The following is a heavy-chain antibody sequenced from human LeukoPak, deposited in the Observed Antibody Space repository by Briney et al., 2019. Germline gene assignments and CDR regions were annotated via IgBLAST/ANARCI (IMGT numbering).Heavy chain of an antibody. Sequence: HPGGSLRLSCAASGFTVSSNYMSWVRQAPGKGLEWVSVIYSGGNTYYADSVKGRFTISRDTSKNTLYLQINSLRTEDTAVYYCAKDKPLEWCMDVWGKGTTVTVSS. CDR1: GFTVSSNY. CDR2: IYSGGNT. V-gene: IGHV3-53*05. CDR3: AKDKPLEWCMDV. D-gene: IGHD3-3*01. J-gene: IGHJ6*03.